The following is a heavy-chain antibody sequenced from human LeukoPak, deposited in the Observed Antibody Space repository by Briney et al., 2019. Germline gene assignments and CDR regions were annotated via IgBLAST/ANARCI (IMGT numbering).Heavy chain of an antibody. D-gene: IGHD3/OR15-3a*01. Sequence: PGGCLLLSCAVAGFRVSDYYMGWVRQARGGGLGWVVLIREGGEAFYAGFARGLFAISRDDSETTLYLLMNSLRVEATAVYFCASDRAAHQDWVEFDSWGQGTPVIVSS. CDR2: IREGGEA. V-gene: IGHV3-66*02. CDR3: ASDRAAHQDWVEFDS. J-gene: IGHJ5*01. CDR1: GFRVSDYY.